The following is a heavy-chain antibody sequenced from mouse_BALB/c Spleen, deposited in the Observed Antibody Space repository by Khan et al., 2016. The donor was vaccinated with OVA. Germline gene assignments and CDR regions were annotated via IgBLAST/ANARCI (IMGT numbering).Heavy chain of an antibody. D-gene: IGHD4-1*01. CDR3: APAGTGDYFDY. Sequence: EVQLQESGAELVKPGASVKLSCTASGFNIKDTHMHWVKQRPEQGLEWIGRIDPANDNSKYDPRFQGKATITADTSSNTAYLHLSILTSEDTAVYYCAPAGTGDYFDYWGQGTTLTVSS. CDR1: GFNIKDTH. V-gene: IGHV14-3*02. J-gene: IGHJ2*01. CDR2: IDPANDNS.